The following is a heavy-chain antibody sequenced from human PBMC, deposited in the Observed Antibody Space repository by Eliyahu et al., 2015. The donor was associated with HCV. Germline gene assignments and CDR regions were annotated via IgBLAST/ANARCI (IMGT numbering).Heavy chain of an antibody. J-gene: IGHJ6*02. CDR1: GFSLSXARMV. CDR3: ARIRVLLWFGERPDLGNYYYGMDV. D-gene: IGHD3-10*01. CDR2: XFSXDXK. V-gene: IGHV2-26*01. Sequence: QVTLKESGPVLVKPTDTLTLTCTVSGFSLSXARMVVSWIRXPPGKALEXLAHXFSXDXKSYSTSLKSXLTXXKDTSKSQVVLTMTNMDPVDTATYYCARIRVLLWFGERPDLGNYYYGMDVWGQGTTVTVSS.